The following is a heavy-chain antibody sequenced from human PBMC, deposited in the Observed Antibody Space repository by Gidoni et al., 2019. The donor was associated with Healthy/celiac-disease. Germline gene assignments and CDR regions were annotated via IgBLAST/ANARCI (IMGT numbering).Heavy chain of an antibody. CDR3: TRDRSSSSVDGNYGMDV. J-gene: IGHJ6*02. V-gene: IGHV3-49*03. CDR1: GFTFGDYA. Sequence: EVQLVESGGGLVQPGRSLRLSCTASGFTFGDYARSWFRQAPGKGLEWVGFIRSKAYGGTTEYAAAVKGRFTISRDDSKSIAYLQMNSLKTEDTAVYYCTRDRSSSSVDGNYGMDVWGQGTTVTVSS. CDR2: IRSKAYGGTT. D-gene: IGHD6-13*01.